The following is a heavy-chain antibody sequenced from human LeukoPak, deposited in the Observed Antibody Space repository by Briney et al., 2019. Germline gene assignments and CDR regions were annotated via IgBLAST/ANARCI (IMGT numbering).Heavy chain of an antibody. CDR2: ISSNGGST. D-gene: IGHD6-19*01. Sequence: GGSLRLSCVVSGXTFSSYAMHWVRQAPGKGLEYVSAISSNGGSTYYANSVKGRFTISRDNSKNTLYLQMGSLRVEDMAVYYCARASSGWYGYWGQGALVTVSS. J-gene: IGHJ4*02. CDR3: ARASSGWYGY. CDR1: GXTFSSYA. V-gene: IGHV3-64*01.